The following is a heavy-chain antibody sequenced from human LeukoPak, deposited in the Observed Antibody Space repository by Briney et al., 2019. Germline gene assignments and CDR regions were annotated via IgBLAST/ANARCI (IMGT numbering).Heavy chain of an antibody. D-gene: IGHD1/OR15-1a*01. Sequence: GGSLRLSCAASGFILSNHWMTWVRQAPGKGPEWVANVNKVGSEKYYVDSVKGRFTISRDTAKNSLYLQMNNLRAEDTALYYCARNNDMDVWGQGTTVIVSS. J-gene: IGHJ6*02. CDR3: ARNNDMDV. CDR1: GFILSNHW. V-gene: IGHV3-7*03. CDR2: VNKVGSEK.